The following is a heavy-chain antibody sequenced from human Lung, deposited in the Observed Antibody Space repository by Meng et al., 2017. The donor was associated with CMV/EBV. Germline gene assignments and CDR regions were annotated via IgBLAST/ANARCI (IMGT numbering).Heavy chain of an antibody. J-gene: IGHJ4*02. CDR3: GRDYVNSIDH. V-gene: IGHV3-30*02. CDR1: GLIFGNFA. CDR2: IGHDGNNE. D-gene: IGHD2/OR15-2a*01. Sequence: VECGGGVVRPGGCLRLSCATSGLIFGNFAMRFGRQAPGKGLEWLAFIGHDGNNEQYADYMKGRFTISRDNFNTVYLQMRSLRDEDTALYYCGRDYVNSIDHWGQGTLVTVSS.